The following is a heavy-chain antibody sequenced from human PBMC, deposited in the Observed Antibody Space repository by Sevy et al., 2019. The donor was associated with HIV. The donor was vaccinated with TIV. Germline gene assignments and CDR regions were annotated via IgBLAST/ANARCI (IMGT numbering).Heavy chain of an antibody. J-gene: IGHJ6*02. CDR2: INRDGSST. V-gene: IGHV3-74*01. D-gene: IGHD2-15*01. CDR3: ARGRDCGGGSCDGYHYYGMDV. Sequence: GGSLRLSCEASGFTFSDSWMHWVRQAPGKGLVWVSRINRDGSSTDYADSVKGRFTISRDNAKNTLYLQMNSLRAEVTAVYYCARGRDCGGGSCDGYHYYGMDVWGRGTTVTVSS. CDR1: GFTFSDSW.